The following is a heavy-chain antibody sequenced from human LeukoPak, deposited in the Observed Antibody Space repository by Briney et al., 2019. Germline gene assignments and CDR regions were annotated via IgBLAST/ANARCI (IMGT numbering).Heavy chain of an antibody. CDR2: INSDGSWT. V-gene: IGHV3-74*01. Sequence: GGSLRLSRAASGNYWMHWVRQAPGKGLVWVSHINSDGSWTGYADSVKGRFTISKDNAKNTVYLQMNNLRAEDTAVYYCVSFYETYWGRGTLVTVSS. D-gene: IGHD2-2*01. CDR1: GNYW. CDR3: VSFYETY. J-gene: IGHJ4*02.